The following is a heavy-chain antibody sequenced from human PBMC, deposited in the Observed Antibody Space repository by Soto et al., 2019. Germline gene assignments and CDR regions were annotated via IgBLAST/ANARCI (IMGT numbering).Heavy chain of an antibody. V-gene: IGHV3-30-3*01. D-gene: IGHD2-2*01. CDR3: ARFSTLGKDYGVDV. CDR2: ISYDGSNK. J-gene: IGHJ6*02. CDR1: GFTFSSYA. Sequence: GGSLRLSCAASGFTFSSYAMHWVRQAPGKGLEWVAVISYDGSNKYYADSVKGRFTISRDTSKNQFSLRLTSVTAADTAVYFCARFSTLGKDYGVDVWGQGTTVTVSS.